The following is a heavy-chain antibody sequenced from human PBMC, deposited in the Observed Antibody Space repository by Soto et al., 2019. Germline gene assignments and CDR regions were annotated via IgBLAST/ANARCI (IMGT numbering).Heavy chain of an antibody. J-gene: IGHJ4*02. CDR2: IRSKAYGGTT. D-gene: IGHD1-26*01. V-gene: IGHV3-49*03. Sequence: PGGSLRLSCTASGFTFGDYAMSWFRQAPGKGLEWVGFIRSKAYGGTTEYAASVKGRFTISRDDSKSIAYLQMNSLKTEDTAVYYCTRDLNSGSYYGFSVDYWGQGTLVTVSS. CDR3: TRDLNSGSYYGFSVDY. CDR1: GFTFGDYA.